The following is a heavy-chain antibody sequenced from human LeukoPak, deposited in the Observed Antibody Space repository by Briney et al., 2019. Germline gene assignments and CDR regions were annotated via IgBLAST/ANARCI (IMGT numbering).Heavy chain of an antibody. CDR1: GFTFSSYG. Sequence: PGGSLRLSCAASGFTFSSYGMHWVRQAPGKGLEWVAVISYDGRNTYYADSVKGRFTISRDNSKNTLYLQMNSLRAEDSAVYYWAKDPLPQSASYPGDYWGQGTLATVSS. D-gene: IGHD1-26*01. CDR2: ISYDGRNT. CDR3: AKDPLPQSASYPGDY. V-gene: IGHV3-30*18. J-gene: IGHJ4*02.